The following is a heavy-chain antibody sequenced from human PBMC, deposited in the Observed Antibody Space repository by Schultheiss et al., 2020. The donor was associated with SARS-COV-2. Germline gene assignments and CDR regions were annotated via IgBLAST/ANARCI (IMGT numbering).Heavy chain of an antibody. J-gene: IGHJ5*02. CDR2: ISGSGGST. V-gene: IGHV3-21*01. Sequence: GGSLRLSCAASGFTFSSYDMHWVRQATGKGLEWVSAISGSGGSTYYADSVKGRFTISRDNAKNSLYLQMNSLRAEDTAVYYCARARFAIGSGINWFDPWGQGTLVTVSS. CDR3: ARARFAIGSGINWFDP. CDR1: GFTFSSYD. D-gene: IGHD3-10*01.